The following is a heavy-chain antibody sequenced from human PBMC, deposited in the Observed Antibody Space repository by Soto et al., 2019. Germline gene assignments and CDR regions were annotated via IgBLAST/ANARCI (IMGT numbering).Heavy chain of an antibody. CDR2: ISGDSNYI. Sequence: GGSLRLSCAASGFSFSGYNMNWVRQAPGKGLEWVSSISGDSNYIYYADSVQGRFTISRDNAKNSVYLQMNSLRAEDTAVYYCARVVYFDRSAYGLWGQGTMVTVS. CDR1: GFSFSGYN. D-gene: IGHD3-22*01. J-gene: IGHJ3*01. CDR3: ARVVYFDRSAYGL. V-gene: IGHV3-21*01.